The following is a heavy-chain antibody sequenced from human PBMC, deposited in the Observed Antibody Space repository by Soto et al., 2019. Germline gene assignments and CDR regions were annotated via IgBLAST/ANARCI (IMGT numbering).Heavy chain of an antibody. CDR1: GFTFTRYS. V-gene: IGHV3-21*06. Sequence: GGSLRLSCAASGFTFTRYSMNWVRQAPGKGLEWVSSISSTTNYIYYGDSMKGRFTISRDNAKNSLYLEMNSLRAEDTAVYYCARESEDLTSIFDYWGQGTLYTVSS. CDR3: ARESEDLTSIFDY. CDR2: ISSTTNYI. J-gene: IGHJ4*02.